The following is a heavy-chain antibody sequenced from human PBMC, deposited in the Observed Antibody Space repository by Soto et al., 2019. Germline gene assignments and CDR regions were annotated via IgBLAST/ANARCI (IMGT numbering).Heavy chain of an antibody. D-gene: IGHD3-22*01. CDR3: ARGDSHTYDSSGYLASVPEIPFDY. Sequence: QVQLQQWGAGLLKPSETLSLTCAVYGGSFSGYYWSWIRQPPGKGLEWIGYIYYSGSTNYNPSLKSRVTISVDTSKNQFSLKLSSVTAADTAVYYCARGDSHTYDSSGYLASVPEIPFDYWGQGTLVTVSS. CDR2: IYYSGST. V-gene: IGHV4-34*11. J-gene: IGHJ4*02. CDR1: GGSFSGYY.